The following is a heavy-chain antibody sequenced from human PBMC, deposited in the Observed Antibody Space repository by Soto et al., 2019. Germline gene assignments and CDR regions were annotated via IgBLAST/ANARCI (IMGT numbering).Heavy chain of an antibody. Sequence: EVQLVESGGGLVQPGGSLRLSCAASGFTFSSYWMSWVRQAPGKGLEWVANIKQDGSEKYYVDSVKGRFTISRDNAKNSLYLQMNSLRAEDTAVYYCARDRGYSYGYTDYWGQGTLVTVSS. J-gene: IGHJ4*02. V-gene: IGHV3-7*04. CDR3: ARDRGYSYGYTDY. D-gene: IGHD5-18*01. CDR1: GFTFSSYW. CDR2: IKQDGSEK.